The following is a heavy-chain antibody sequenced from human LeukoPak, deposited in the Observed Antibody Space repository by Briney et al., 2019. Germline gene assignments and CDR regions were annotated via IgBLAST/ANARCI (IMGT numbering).Heavy chain of an antibody. CDR3: ARDLGTNDAFDI. D-gene: IGHD7-27*01. Sequence: PGGSLRLPCAASGFTVSTTYMSWVRQAPGKGLEWVSIIYTGGSTYYAHSVKGRFTISRDNSKNTVYLQMNSLRAEDTAVYFCARDLGTNDAFDIWGQGTMLTVSS. CDR2: IYTGGST. V-gene: IGHV3-53*01. J-gene: IGHJ3*02. CDR1: GFTVSTTY.